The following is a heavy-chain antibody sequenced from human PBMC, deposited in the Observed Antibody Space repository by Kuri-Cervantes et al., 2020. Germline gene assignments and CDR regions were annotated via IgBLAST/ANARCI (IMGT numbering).Heavy chain of an antibody. D-gene: IGHD3-16*01. CDR1: GFTFSNYA. Sequence: GESLKISCATSGFTFSNYAMSWVRQAPGKGLEWVSTFSDSTYYADSVQGRFTISRDTSRNTLYLQMNSLRAEGTAKYFCAKPISSRTTWGNDFDFWGQGTMVTVSS. CDR2: FSDST. J-gene: IGHJ3*01. CDR3: AKPISSRTTWGNDFDF. V-gene: IGHV3-23*01.